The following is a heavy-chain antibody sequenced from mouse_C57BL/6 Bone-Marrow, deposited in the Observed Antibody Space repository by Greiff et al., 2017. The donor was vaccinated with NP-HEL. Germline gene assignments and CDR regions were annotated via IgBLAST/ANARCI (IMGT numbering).Heavy chain of an antibody. CDR3: ARDNYRYFDV. CDR2: IYPGGGYT. V-gene: IGHV1-63*01. Sequence: QVQLQQSGAELVRPGTSVKMSCKASGYTFTNYWIGWAKQRPGHGLEWIGDIYPGGGYTNYNEQFKGKATLTADKSSSTAYMQFSSLTSEDSAIYYCARDNYRYFDVWGTGTTVTVSS. J-gene: IGHJ1*03. CDR1: GYTFTNYW.